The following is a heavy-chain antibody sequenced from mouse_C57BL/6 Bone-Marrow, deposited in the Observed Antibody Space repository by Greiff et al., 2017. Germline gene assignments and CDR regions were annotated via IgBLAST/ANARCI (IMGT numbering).Heavy chain of an antibody. CDR1: GYTFTSYW. CDR2: IDPSDSYT. CDR3: ARSFDYGSSHYAMDY. J-gene: IGHJ4*01. D-gene: IGHD1-1*01. V-gene: IGHV1-59*01. Sequence: VQLQQPGAELVRPGTSVKLSCKASGYTFTSYWMHWVKQRPGQGLEWIGVIDPSDSYTNYNQKFKGKATLTVDTSSSTAYMQLSSLTSEYSAVYYGARSFDYGSSHYAMDYWGQGTSVTVSS.